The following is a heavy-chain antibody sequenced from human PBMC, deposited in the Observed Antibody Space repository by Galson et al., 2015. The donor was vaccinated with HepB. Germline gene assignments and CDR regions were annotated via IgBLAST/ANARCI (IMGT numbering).Heavy chain of an antibody. Sequence: SVKVSCKAFGYYFVNYGIAWVRQAPGQGLEWMGSITVSNGNTSYAQWVQGRVTMTTDTSTNTAYMELRTLTPDDTAVYYCARGYDVLTGFYKPDYWGQGTQVTVSS. CDR2: ITVSNGNT. CDR3: ARGYDVLTGFYKPDY. D-gene: IGHD3-9*01. V-gene: IGHV1-18*04. J-gene: IGHJ4*02. CDR1: GYYFVNYG.